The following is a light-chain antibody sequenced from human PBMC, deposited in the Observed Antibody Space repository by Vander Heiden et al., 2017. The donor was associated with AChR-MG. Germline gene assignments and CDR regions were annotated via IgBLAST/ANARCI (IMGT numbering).Light chain of an antibody. CDR3: HHYNNWPYT. CDR1: QSVSSN. J-gene: IGKJ2*01. CDR2: GAS. Sequence: EIVMTQSPATLSVSPGERATLSCRASQSVSSNLAWYQQKFGQAPRLLIYGASTRATGIPAWFSGSGSRTEFTLTISSLQSEDFAVYYCHHYNNWPYTFGQGTKLEIK. V-gene: IGKV3-15*01.